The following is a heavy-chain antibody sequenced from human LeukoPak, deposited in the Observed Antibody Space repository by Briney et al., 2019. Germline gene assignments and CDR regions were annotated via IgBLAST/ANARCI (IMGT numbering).Heavy chain of an antibody. Sequence: SSETLSLTCAVSGYSISSGYYWGWIRQPPGKGLEWTGSIYHSGSTYYNPSLKSRVTISVDTSKNQFPLKLSSMTAADTAVYYCASHIAAAGSDAFDIWGQGTMVTVSS. J-gene: IGHJ3*02. D-gene: IGHD6-13*01. CDR1: GYSISSGYY. CDR3: ASHIAAAGSDAFDI. V-gene: IGHV4-38-2*01. CDR2: IYHSGST.